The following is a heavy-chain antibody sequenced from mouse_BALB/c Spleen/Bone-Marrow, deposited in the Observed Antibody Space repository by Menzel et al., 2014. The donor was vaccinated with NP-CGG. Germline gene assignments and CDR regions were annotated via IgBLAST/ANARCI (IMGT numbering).Heavy chain of an antibody. Sequence: VMLVESGAELARPGASVKMSCKASGYTFTSYTMHWVKPRPGQGLEWIGYINPSSGYTNYNQKFKDKATLTADKSSSTAYMQLSSLTSEDSAVYYCARESLYGSNYYWGQGTTLTVSS. CDR1: GYTFTSYT. V-gene: IGHV1-4*01. J-gene: IGHJ2*01. CDR3: ARESLYGSNYY. CDR2: INPSSGYT. D-gene: IGHD1-1*01.